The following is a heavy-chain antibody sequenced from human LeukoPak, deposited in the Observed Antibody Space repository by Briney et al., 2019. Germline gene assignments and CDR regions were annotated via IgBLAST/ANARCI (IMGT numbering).Heavy chain of an antibody. D-gene: IGHD5-12*01. J-gene: IGHJ4*02. CDR2: INPNSGGT. CDR1: GYTFTGYY. Sequence: ASVKVYCKASGYTFTGYYMHWVRQAPGQGLEWMGWINPNSGGTSYAQRFQGRVTLTRDTSISTAYMELSRLNSGDTAVYYCARGGAGTAYYDWDFFRFDYWGQGTLVTVSS. CDR3: ARGGAGTAYYDWDFFRFDY. V-gene: IGHV1-2*02.